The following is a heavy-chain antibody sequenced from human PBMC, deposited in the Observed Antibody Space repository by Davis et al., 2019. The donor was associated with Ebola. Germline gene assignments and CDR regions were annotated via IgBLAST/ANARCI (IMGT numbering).Heavy chain of an antibody. CDR2: VSHSEREK. J-gene: IGHJ4*02. Sequence: GESLKISCAASGFTFRNYAMHWVRQAPGKGLEWVAVVSHSEREKFYADSVKGRFTLSRDNSKNTLFLQMNSLRVEDTALYYCARDLYSQAYFDFWGQGTQVTVSS. V-gene: IGHV3-30*04. D-gene: IGHD6-13*01. CDR1: GFTFRNYA. CDR3: ARDLYSQAYFDF.